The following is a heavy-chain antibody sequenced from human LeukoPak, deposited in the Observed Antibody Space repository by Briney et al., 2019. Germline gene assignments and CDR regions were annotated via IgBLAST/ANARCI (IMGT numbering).Heavy chain of an antibody. CDR2: IYYSGST. CDR1: GGSISSGGYY. V-gene: IGHV4-31*03. CDR3: ARDLTRYCTNGVCYTGMDV. J-gene: IGHJ6*02. D-gene: IGHD2-8*01. Sequence: SETLSLTCTVSGGSISSGGYYWSWIRQHPGKGLEWIGYIYYSGSTYYNPSLKSRVTISVDTSKNQFSLKLSSVTAADTAVYYCARDLTRYCTNGVCYTGMDVWGQGTTVTVSS.